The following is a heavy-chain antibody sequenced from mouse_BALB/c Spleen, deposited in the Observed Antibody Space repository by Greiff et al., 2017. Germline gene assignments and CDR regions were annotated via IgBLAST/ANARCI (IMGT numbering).Heavy chain of an antibody. CDR2: IDPFNGGT. CDR1: GYSFTSYY. J-gene: IGHJ4*01. V-gene: IGHV1S135*01. D-gene: IGHD2-1*01. CDR3: ARSPIYYGNYDAMDY. Sequence: VQLKQSGPELMKPGASVKISCKASGYSFTSYYMHWVKQSHGKSLEWIGYIDPFNGGTSYNQKFKGKATLTVDKSSSTAYMHLSSLTSEDSAVYYCARSPIYYGNYDAMDYWGQGTSVTVSS.